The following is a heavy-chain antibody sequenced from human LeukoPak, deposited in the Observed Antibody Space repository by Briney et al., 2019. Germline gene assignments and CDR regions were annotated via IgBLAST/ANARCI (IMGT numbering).Heavy chain of an antibody. CDR1: GGSISSSSYY. J-gene: IGHJ3*02. CDR2: IYYSGST. CDR3: ARDLKTAMADAFDI. Sequence: SETLSLTCTVSGGSISSSSYYWGWIRQPPGEGLEWIGSIYYSGSTYYNPSLKSRVTISVDTSKNQFSLKLSSVTAADTAVYYCARDLKTAMADAFDIWGQGTMVTVSS. V-gene: IGHV4-39*07. D-gene: IGHD5-18*01.